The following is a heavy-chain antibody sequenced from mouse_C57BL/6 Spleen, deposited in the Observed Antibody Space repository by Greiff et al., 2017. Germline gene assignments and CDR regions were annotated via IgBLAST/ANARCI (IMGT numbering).Heavy chain of an antibody. D-gene: IGHD1-1*02. CDR3: ASDYVFAY. CDR2: INYDGSST. CDR1: GFTFSDYY. J-gene: IGHJ3*01. V-gene: IGHV5-16*01. Sequence: EVKLVESEGGLVQPGSSMKLSCTASGFTFSDYYMAWVRQVPEKGLEWVANINYDGSSTYYLDSLKSRFIISRDNAKNILYLQMSSLKSEDKATYYCASDYVFAYWGQGTLVTVSA.